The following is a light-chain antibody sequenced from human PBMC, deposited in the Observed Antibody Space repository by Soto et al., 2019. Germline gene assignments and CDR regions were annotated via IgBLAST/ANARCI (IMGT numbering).Light chain of an antibody. CDR1: SSNIGAGYD. Sequence: QPVLTQPPSVSGARGQRVTISCTGSSSNIGAGYDVHWYQQLPGTAPKRLIYGNSNRPSGVPDRFSGSKSGTSASLAITGLQAEDEADYYCQSYDSSLSALFGGGTKLTVL. J-gene: IGLJ2*01. CDR2: GNS. V-gene: IGLV1-40*01. CDR3: QSYDSSLSAL.